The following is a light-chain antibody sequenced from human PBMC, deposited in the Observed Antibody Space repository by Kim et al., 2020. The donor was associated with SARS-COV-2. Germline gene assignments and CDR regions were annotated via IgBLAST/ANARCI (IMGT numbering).Light chain of an antibody. Sequence: QAVVTKEPSLSVSPGGTVTFPCGSSTGDVTLGLQPSWFQPRPGQAPKTLIYDTNNKHSWTPGRFSGSLLGGKAALTLSGAQPEDEAGYYCLLSYSDTRVVFGGGAKPTVL. CDR3: LLSYSDTRVV. V-gene: IGLV7-46*01. CDR2: DTN. CDR1: TGDVTLGLQ. J-gene: IGLJ3*02.